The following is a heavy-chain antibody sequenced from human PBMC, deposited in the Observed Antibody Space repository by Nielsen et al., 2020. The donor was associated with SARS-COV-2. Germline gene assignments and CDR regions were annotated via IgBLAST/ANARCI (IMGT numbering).Heavy chain of an antibody. CDR2: IDGNGRNI. CDR1: GFPFSSYE. Sequence: GGSLRLSCAASGFPFSSYEMNWVRQAPGKALEWLSYIDGNGRNIFYADSVKGRFTISRDNAENSLYLQMNSLRAEDTAVYYCARDLYCSGGSCYSHGMDVWGQGTTVTVSS. D-gene: IGHD2-15*01. J-gene: IGHJ6*02. CDR3: ARDLYCSGGSCYSHGMDV. V-gene: IGHV3-48*03.